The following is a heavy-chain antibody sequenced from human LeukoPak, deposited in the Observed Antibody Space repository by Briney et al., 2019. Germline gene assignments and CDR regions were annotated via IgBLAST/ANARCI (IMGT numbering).Heavy chain of an antibody. J-gene: IGHJ4*02. CDR2: IWLDGSIK. CDR3: ARAISGSYSGVDY. D-gene: IGHD3-10*01. V-gene: IGHV3-33*01. CDR1: GLTFSNYG. Sequence: GGSLRLSCAASGLTFSNYGMHWVRQAPGRGLEWVAVIWLDGSIKYHADSVKGRFTISRDDSKNTVYLQMNSLRAEDTAVYYCARAISGSYSGVDYWGQGTLVTVSS.